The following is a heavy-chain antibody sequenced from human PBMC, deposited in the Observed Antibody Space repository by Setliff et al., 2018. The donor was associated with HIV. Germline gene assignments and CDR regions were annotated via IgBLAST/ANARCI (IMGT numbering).Heavy chain of an antibody. J-gene: IGHJ4*02. CDR3: AWGTQRPIDS. Sequence: ASVKVSCKVSGYTFPDYYMQWVRQAPGKGPEWMGLIDPDRGEAVYAEKFQGRVTITADRSKDIAYMKLSSLRYEDTAMYYCAWGTQRPIDSWGQGTLVTVSS. V-gene: IGHV1-69-2*01. CDR2: IDPDRGEA. CDR1: GYTFPDYY. D-gene: IGHD3-16*01.